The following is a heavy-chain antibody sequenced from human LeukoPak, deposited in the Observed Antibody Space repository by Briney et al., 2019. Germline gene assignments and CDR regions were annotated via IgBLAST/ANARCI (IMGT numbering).Heavy chain of an antibody. J-gene: IGHJ5*02. CDR2: IYYSGST. CDR1: GGSISSYY. Sequence: SETLSPTCTVSGGSISSYYWSWIRQPPGKGLEWIGYIYYSGSTNYNPSLKSRVTISVDTSKNQFSLKLSSVTAADTAVYYCARGGVTIYHWGQGTLVTVSS. V-gene: IGHV4-59*01. CDR3: ARGGVTIYH. D-gene: IGHD3-3*01.